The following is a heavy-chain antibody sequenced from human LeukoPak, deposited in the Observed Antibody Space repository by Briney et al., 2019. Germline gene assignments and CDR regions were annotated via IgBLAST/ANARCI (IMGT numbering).Heavy chain of an antibody. Sequence: PGGSLRLSCAASGFDFSGFYMHWVRQASGRGLERVGLIRSKPSSYTTVYAASVKGRFTISRDDSKNTAYLQMNSLKAEDTAVYYCIRQECSGGSCSYADYWGQGTLVTVSS. V-gene: IGHV3-73*01. D-gene: IGHD2-15*01. CDR2: IRSKPSSYTT. CDR3: IRQECSGGSCSYADY. CDR1: GFDFSGFY. J-gene: IGHJ4*02.